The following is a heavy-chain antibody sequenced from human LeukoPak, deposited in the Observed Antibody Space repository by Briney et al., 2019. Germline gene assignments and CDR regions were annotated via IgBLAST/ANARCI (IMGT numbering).Heavy chain of an antibody. D-gene: IGHD3-10*01. CDR2: IYYSGST. CDR1: GGSISSSSYY. J-gene: IGHJ4*02. CDR3: ARVGVYGSGSYYDY. Sequence: PSETLSLTCTVSGGSISSSSYYWGWIRQPPGKGLEWIGSIYYSGSTYYNPSLKSRVTISVDTSKNQFSLKLSSVTAADTAVYYCARVGVYGSGSYYDYWGQGTLVTVSS. V-gene: IGHV4-39*07.